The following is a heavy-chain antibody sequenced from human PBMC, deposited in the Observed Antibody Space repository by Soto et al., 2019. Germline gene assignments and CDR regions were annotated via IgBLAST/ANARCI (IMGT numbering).Heavy chain of an antibody. CDR3: ARGYNNGMDV. D-gene: IGHD5-12*01. CDR2: INSDGSIT. CDR1: GFTFSSYA. V-gene: IGHV3-74*01. J-gene: IGHJ6*02. Sequence: PGGSLRLSCAASGFTFSSYAMSWVRQAPGKGLEWVSRINSDGSITSYADSVKGRFTISRDNAKNTLFLQMNSLRVEDTAVYYCARGYNNGMDVWGQGTTVTVSS.